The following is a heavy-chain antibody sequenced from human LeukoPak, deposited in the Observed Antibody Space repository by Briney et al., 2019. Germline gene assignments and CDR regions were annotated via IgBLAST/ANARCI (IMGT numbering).Heavy chain of an antibody. V-gene: IGHV1-18*01. J-gene: IGHJ4*02. CDR1: GYTFTNYG. Sequence: GTSVKVSCKASGYTFTNYGFIWVRQAPGQGLEWMGWISAYNGNTNYAPKLQDRVSMATDTSTSTAYLELRSLTSDDTALHYCARVYSNSHEPDFWGQGTMVTVSS. CDR2: ISAYNGNT. CDR3: ARVYSNSHEPDF. D-gene: IGHD6-13*01.